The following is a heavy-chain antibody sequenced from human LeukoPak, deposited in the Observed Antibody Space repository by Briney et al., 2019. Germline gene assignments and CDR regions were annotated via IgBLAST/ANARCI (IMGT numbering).Heavy chain of an antibody. CDR2: IWWDESNK. D-gene: IGHD2-15*01. Sequence: GGSLRLSCAASGFTFSTFGMNGVRQAPGKGLEGVAVIWWDESNKYYADSVKGRFTISRDNSKSTLYLQVNSLRADDTAVYYCARISCTGGSCRPYSYYDMDVWGQGTTVTVSS. CDR1: GFTFSTFG. J-gene: IGHJ6*02. V-gene: IGHV3-33*01. CDR3: ARISCTGGSCRPYSYYDMDV.